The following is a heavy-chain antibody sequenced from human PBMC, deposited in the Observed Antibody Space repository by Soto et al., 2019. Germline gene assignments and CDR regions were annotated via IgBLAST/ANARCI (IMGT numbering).Heavy chain of an antibody. V-gene: IGHV3-9*01. Sequence: GGSLRLSCAASGFTFDDYAMHWVRRAPGKGLEWVSGISWNSGSIGYADSVKGRFTISRDNAKNSLYLQMNSLRAEDTALYYCAKDRSGIAVAGSPFDYWGQGTLVTVSS. J-gene: IGHJ4*02. CDR1: GFTFDDYA. CDR2: ISWNSGSI. D-gene: IGHD6-19*01. CDR3: AKDRSGIAVAGSPFDY.